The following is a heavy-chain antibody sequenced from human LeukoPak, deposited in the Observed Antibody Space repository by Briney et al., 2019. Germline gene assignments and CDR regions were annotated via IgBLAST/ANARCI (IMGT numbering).Heavy chain of an antibody. CDR1: GVSISNSGYY. Sequence: PSETLSLTCSVSGVSISNSGYYWGWIRQPPGKGLEWIGSIYYSGSTYDNPSLKSRVTISVDTSKNQFSLKLSSVTAADTAVYYCASRSSGYSSGWLVFDYWGQGTLVTVSS. J-gene: IGHJ4*02. D-gene: IGHD6-19*01. CDR2: IYYSGST. CDR3: ASRSSGYSSGWLVFDY. V-gene: IGHV4-39*01.